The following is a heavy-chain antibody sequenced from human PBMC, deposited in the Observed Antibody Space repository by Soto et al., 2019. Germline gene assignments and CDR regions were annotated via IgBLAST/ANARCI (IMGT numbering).Heavy chain of an antibody. V-gene: IGHV3-21*01. CDR3: ARDERGSGSFDY. Sequence: EVQLVESGGGLVKPGGSLRLSCAASGFTFSSYSMNWVRQAPGKGLEWVSSISSSSSYIYYADSVKGRFTISRDNAKNSLYLQMNSRRAEDTAVYYCARDERGSGSFDYWGQGTLVTVSS. D-gene: IGHD3-10*01. CDR2: ISSSSSYI. CDR1: GFTFSSYS. J-gene: IGHJ4*02.